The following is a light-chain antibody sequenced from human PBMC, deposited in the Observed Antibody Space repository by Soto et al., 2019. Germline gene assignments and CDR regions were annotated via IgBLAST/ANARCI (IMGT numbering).Light chain of an antibody. CDR2: EDD. V-gene: IGLV6-57*04. J-gene: IGLJ2*01. CDR1: SGSIGSNS. CDR3: QSYDTNTVV. Sequence: NFMLTQPHSVSESPGKTVTISCTRSSGSIGSNSVQWYRQRPGSAPTIVIYEDDQRPSGVPNRFAGSIDRSSNSASLTISGLQTEDEADYYCQSYDTNTVVFGGGTKVTVX.